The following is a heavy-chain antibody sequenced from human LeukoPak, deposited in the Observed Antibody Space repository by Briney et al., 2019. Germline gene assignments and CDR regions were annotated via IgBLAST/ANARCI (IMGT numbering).Heavy chain of an antibody. J-gene: IGHJ5*02. CDR3: ARLRCSSTSCYAKRRTQNWFDP. D-gene: IGHD2-2*01. Sequence: PSETLSLTCAVYGGSFSGYYWSWIRQPPGKGLEWIGEINHSGSTNYNPSLKSRVTISVDTSKNQFSLKLSSVTAADTAVYYCARLRCSSTSCYAKRRTQNWFDPWGQGTLVTVSS. CDR2: INHSGST. CDR1: GGSFSGYY. V-gene: IGHV4-34*01.